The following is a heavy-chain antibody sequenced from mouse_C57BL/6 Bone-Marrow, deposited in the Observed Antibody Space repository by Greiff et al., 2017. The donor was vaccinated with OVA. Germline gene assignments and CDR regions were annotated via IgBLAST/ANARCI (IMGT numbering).Heavy chain of an antibody. CDR2: LDPENGDT. CDR3: TSYGNFDY. V-gene: IGHV14-4*01. D-gene: IGHD2-1*01. CDR1: GFNIKDDY. J-gene: IGHJ2*01. Sequence: VQLQQSGAELVRPGASVKLSCTASGFNIKDDYMHWVKQRPEQGLAWIGWLDPENGDTEFASKFQGKATITADTSSNTAYLQLSSLTSEDTTVYYCTSYGNFDYWGQGTTLTVSS.